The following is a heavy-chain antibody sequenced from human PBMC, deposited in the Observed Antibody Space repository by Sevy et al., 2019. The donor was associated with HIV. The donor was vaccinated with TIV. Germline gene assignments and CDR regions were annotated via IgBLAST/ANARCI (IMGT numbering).Heavy chain of an antibody. V-gene: IGHV3-49*04. J-gene: IGHJ4*02. CDR3: TRWSGSQSIFDY. D-gene: IGHD1-26*01. Sequence: GGSLRLSCTASGFIFGDYGMSWVRQAPGKGLEWIAFFKSKIHGGTTEKAASVKGSFTISRDDSKNSVYLQISNLKTEDTAVYYCTRWSGSQSIFDYWGQGTLVTVSS. CDR1: GFIFGDYG. CDR2: FKSKIHGGTT.